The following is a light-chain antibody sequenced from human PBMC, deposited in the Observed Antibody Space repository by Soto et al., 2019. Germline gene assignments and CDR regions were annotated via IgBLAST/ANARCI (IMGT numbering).Light chain of an antibody. CDR3: QQYDNLPPT. J-gene: IGKJ4*01. CDR2: DAS. V-gene: IGKV1-33*01. CDR1: QDISNY. Sequence: DIQMTQSPSSLSASVGDRVTITCQASQDISNYLNWYQQKPGKAPKLLIYDASKLETGVPSRFSGSGSGTDFTFTISSLQPEDIATYYCQQYDNLPPTCGGGTKVEIK.